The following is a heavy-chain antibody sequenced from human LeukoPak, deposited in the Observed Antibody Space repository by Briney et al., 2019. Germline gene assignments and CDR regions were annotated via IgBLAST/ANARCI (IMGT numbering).Heavy chain of an antibody. D-gene: IGHD6-13*01. CDR3: ARGGSSWSAFDI. V-gene: IGHV3-74*01. CDR1: GFTFSSNY. J-gene: IGHJ3*02. CDR2: INSDGSST. Sequence: GGSLRLSCAASGFTFSSNYMSWVRQAPGKGLGWVSRINSDGSSTNYADSVKGRFTISRDNAKNTLYLQMNSLRVEDTAVYYCARGGSSWSAFDIWGQGTMVTVSS.